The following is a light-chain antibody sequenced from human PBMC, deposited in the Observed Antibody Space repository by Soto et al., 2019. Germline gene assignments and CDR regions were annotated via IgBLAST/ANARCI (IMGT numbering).Light chain of an antibody. CDR1: QSISSY. J-gene: IGKJ5*01. Sequence: DIQMTHAPSYLSASVVDRVTLTLLASQSISSYLNWYQQKPGKAPKLLIYAASSLQSWVPSRFSGSGSGTDFTLTIRSLQPEDFATYYCQQSYRTPPITCGKGPRRAIK. CDR3: QQSYRTPPIT. CDR2: AAS. V-gene: IGKV1-39*01.